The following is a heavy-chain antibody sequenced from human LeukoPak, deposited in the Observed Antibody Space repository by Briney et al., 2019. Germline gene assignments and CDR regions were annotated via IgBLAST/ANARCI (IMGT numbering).Heavy chain of an antibody. Sequence: PGGSLRLSCAASGFTVSSSCMSWVRQAPGKGLEWVSVIYSGGSTYYADSVKGRFTISRDNSKNTLYLQMNSLRAEDTAVYYCATEGQYYDSSGYPTWTFDSWGQGTLVTVSS. CDR1: GFTVSSSC. J-gene: IGHJ4*02. D-gene: IGHD3-22*01. CDR3: ATEGQYYDSSGYPTWTFDS. V-gene: IGHV3-66*02. CDR2: IYSGGST.